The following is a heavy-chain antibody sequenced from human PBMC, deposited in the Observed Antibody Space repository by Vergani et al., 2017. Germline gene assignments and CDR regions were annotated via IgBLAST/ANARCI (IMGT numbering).Heavy chain of an antibody. CDR2: ISYDGSNK. J-gene: IGHJ4*02. CDR1: GFTFSSYA. D-gene: IGHD3-22*01. V-gene: IGHV3-30-3*01. CDR3: ARDATNTYYYDSSGYYLDY. Sequence: VQLVESGGGLVKPGGSLRLSCAASGFTFSSYAMHWVRQAPGKGLEWVAVISYDGSNKYYADSVKGRFTISRDNSKNTLYLQMNSLRAEDTAVYYCARDATNTYYYDSSGYYLDYWGQGTLVTVSS.